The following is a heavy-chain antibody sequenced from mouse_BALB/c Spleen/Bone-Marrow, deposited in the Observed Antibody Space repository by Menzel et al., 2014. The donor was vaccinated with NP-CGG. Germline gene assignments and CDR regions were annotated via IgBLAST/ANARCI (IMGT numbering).Heavy chain of an antibody. J-gene: IGHJ4*01. CDR1: GYRFTDYA. D-gene: IGHD2-14*01. V-gene: IGHV1S137*01. CDR2: ISSYYGDA. Sequence: VKLQESGAELVRPGVSVKISCKGSGYRFTDYAVHWVKQSHTKSLEWIGLISSYYGDATYNQKFKGKATMTVDKSSSTAFLELARLTSEDSAIYYCARSGKVRNAMDYWGQGTSVTVSS. CDR3: ARSGKVRNAMDY.